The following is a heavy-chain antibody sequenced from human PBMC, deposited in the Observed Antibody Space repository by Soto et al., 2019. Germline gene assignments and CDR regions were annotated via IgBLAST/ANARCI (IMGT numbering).Heavy chain of an antibody. CDR2: IYYSGST. Sequence: QLQLQESGPGLVKPSETLSLTCTVSGGSISSSSYYWGWIRQPPGKGLEWIGSIYYSGSTYYNPSLKSRVTISVDTSKNQFSLKLSSVTAADTAVYYCARQGPLSGSYTPFDYWGQGTLVTVSS. V-gene: IGHV4-39*01. J-gene: IGHJ4*02. CDR1: GGSISSSSYY. CDR3: ARQGPLSGSYTPFDY. D-gene: IGHD1-26*01.